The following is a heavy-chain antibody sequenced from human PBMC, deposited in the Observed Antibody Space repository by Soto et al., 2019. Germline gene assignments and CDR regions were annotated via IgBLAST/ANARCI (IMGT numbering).Heavy chain of an antibody. CDR1: GFTFGSYA. CDR2: ISYGGSYK. CDR3: ARDEVALGYFDY. J-gene: IGHJ4*02. D-gene: IGHD6-19*01. V-gene: IGHV3-30-3*01. Sequence: GGSLRLSCAASGFTFGSYAMHWVRQAPGKGLEWVAVISYGGSYKYYADSVKGRFTISRDIPRNTLYLQMNSLRPDDTAVYYCARDEVALGYFDYWGQGTLVTVSS.